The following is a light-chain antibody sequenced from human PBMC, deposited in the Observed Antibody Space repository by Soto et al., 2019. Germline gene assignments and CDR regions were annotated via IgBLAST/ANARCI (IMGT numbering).Light chain of an antibody. Sequence: QSVLTQPPSASGSPGQSVTISCTGTNSDIGNYNDVSWYQQHPGEAPKLLIYDVTERPSRVPDRFSGSKSGNTASLTVSGLRPEDEAHYYCSSYAGSNSPVVFGGGTQLTVL. J-gene: IGLJ2*01. V-gene: IGLV2-8*01. CDR3: SSYAGSNSPVV. CDR2: DVT. CDR1: NSDIGNYND.